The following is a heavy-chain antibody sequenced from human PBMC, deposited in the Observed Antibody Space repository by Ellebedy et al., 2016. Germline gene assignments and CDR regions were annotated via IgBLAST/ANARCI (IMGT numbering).Heavy chain of an antibody. CDR1: GFTVSSNY. Sequence: GESLKISCAASGFTVSSNYMSWVRQAPGKGLEWVSIIYSGGSIYYADSVKGRFTTSRDNFKNTLFLQMNSLRAEDTAVYYCAAFSRWGLNYWGQGTLVTVSS. CDR3: AAFSRWGLNY. J-gene: IGHJ4*02. D-gene: IGHD2-21*01. V-gene: IGHV3-66*01. CDR2: IYSGGSI.